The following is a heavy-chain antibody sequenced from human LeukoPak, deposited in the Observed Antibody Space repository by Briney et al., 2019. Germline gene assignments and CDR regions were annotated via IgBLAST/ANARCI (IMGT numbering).Heavy chain of an antibody. Sequence: GGSLRLSCAASGFTFSSYAMHWVRQAPGKGLEWVADISYDGSNKYYADSVKGRFTISRDNSKNTLYLQMYSLRAEDTAVYYCAKTERPYDFWSGPSDYWGQRTLVTVSS. V-gene: IGHV3-30-3*02. CDR3: AKTERPYDFWSGPSDY. CDR1: GFTFSSYA. J-gene: IGHJ4*02. CDR2: ISYDGSNK. D-gene: IGHD3-3*01.